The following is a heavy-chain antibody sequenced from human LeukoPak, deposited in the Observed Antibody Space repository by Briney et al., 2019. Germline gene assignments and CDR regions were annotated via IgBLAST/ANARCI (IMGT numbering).Heavy chain of an antibody. CDR3: ARVPYCGGDCYYGVTLDY. D-gene: IGHD2-21*02. Sequence: ASVKVSCKASGYTFTSYGISWVRQAPGQGLEWMGWISAYNGNTNYAQKLQGSVTMTTDTSTSTAYMELRSLRSDDTAVYYCARVPYCGGDCYYGVTLDYWGQGTLVTVSS. V-gene: IGHV1-18*01. J-gene: IGHJ4*02. CDR1: GYTFTSYG. CDR2: ISAYNGNT.